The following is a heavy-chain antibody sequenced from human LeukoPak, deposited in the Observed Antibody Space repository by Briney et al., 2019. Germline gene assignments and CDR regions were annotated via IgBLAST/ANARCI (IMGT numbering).Heavy chain of an antibody. CDR1: GFTFSNYW. CDR2: ISTDGKST. V-gene: IGHV3-74*01. D-gene: IGHD3-10*01. Sequence: GGSLRLSCVASGFTFSNYWMLWVRQAPGKGLMWVSLISTDGKSTRYAESVKGRFTISRDNAKNSLYLQMNSLRAEDTAVYYCARYMVRGVNYYGMDVWGQGTTVTVSS. CDR3: ARYMVRGVNYYGMDV. J-gene: IGHJ6*02.